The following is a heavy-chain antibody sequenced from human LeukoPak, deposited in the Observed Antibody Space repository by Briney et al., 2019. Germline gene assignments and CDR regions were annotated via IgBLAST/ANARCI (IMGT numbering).Heavy chain of an antibody. D-gene: IGHD6-13*01. Sequence: GGSLRLSCVVSGFTLSSYAMSWVRQAPGKGLEWVAATSSSDSGKYHADSVRDRFTISRDNSKNTVYLQMNSLRAEDAAVYYCANWPELRSSSSWFYYWGQGTLVTVSS. CDR1: GFTLSSYA. V-gene: IGHV3-23*01. CDR2: TSSSDSGK. J-gene: IGHJ4*02. CDR3: ANWPELRSSSSWFYY.